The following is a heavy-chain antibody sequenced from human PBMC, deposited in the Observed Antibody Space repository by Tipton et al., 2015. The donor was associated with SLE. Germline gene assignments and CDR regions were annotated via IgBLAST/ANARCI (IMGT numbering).Heavy chain of an antibody. D-gene: IGHD6-13*01. J-gene: IGHJ4*02. CDR3: AIESSWDPRFDY. CDR2: IYYSGSS. V-gene: IGHV4-59*01. Sequence: TLSLTCTVSGGSISSYYWSWIRQPPGKGLEWIGYIYYSGSSNYNPSLKSRVTISVDTSKNQFSLKLSSVTAADTAVYYCAIESSWDPRFDYWGQGTLVTVSS. CDR1: GGSISSYY.